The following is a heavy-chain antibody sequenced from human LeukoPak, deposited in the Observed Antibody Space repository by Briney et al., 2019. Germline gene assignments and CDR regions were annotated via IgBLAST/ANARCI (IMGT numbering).Heavy chain of an antibody. CDR2: ISRGGSST. Sequence: GGSLSLSCAASRLTFSSHWMHWIGQVTGKGLVWVSRISRGGSSTSYADTVKCRFTISRDNAKNTLYLQMNSLRAEDTAVYYCTTTMSSEPYYWGQGTLVTVSS. J-gene: IGHJ4*02. V-gene: IGHV3-74*01. CDR1: RLTFSSHW. CDR3: TTTMSSEPYY. D-gene: IGHD3-22*01.